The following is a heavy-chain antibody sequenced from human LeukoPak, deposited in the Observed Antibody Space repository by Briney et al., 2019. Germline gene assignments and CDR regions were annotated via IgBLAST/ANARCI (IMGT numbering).Heavy chain of an antibody. CDR3: AKDRETPTIQYYFDS. CDR2: ISGSGGSA. CDR1: GFSFSSYA. Sequence: GGSLRLSCAASGFSFSSYAMSWVRQAPGKGPEWVASISGSGGSAYYADSVKGRFTISRDNSKNTLYLHMNSLRAEDTALHYCAKDRETPTIQYYFDSWGQGTLVTVSS. D-gene: IGHD5-24*01. V-gene: IGHV3-23*01. J-gene: IGHJ4*02.